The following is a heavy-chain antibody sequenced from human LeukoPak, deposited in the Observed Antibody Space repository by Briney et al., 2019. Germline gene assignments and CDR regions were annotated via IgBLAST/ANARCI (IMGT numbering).Heavy chain of an antibody. CDR3: AKDGWPEVQLDHQSLYYFDY. D-gene: IGHD1-1*01. CDR1: RFTFSSYA. V-gene: IGHV3-23*01. J-gene: IGHJ4*02. Sequence: HAGGSLRLSCAASRFTFSSYAMSWVRQAPGKGLEWVSTISGGGGSTYYADSVKGHFTISRDNSKNTLYLQMNSLRAEDTAIYYCAKDGWPEVQLDHQSLYYFDYWGQGTLVTVSS. CDR2: ISGGGGST.